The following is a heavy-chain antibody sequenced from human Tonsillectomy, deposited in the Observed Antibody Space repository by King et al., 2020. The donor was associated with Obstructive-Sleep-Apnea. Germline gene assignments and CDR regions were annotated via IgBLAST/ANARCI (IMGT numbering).Heavy chain of an antibody. D-gene: IGHD3-22*01. J-gene: IGHJ4*02. CDR3: ARFRYYYDSSGYFRYFDY. V-gene: IGHV3-66*01. CDR1: GFTVSSNY. CDR2: FYSGGST. Sequence: VQLVESGGGLVQPGGSLRLSCAASGFTVSSNYMSWVRQAPGKGLEWVSVFYSGGSTYYADSVKGRFTISRDNSKKTLYLQMNSLRAEDTAVYYCARFRYYYDSSGYFRYFDYWGQGTLVTVSS.